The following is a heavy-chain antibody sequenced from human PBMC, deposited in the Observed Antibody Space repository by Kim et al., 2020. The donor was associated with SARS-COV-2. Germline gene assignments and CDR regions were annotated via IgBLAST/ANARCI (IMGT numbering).Heavy chain of an antibody. V-gene: IGHV4-61*01. D-gene: IGHD7-27*01. CDR1: GGSVSSGSYY. CDR3: ARDGEATPIDY. J-gene: IGHJ4*02. CDR2: IYYSGST. Sequence: SETLSLTCTVSGGSVSSGSYYWSWIRQPPGKGLEWIGYIYYSGSTNYNPSLKSRVTISVDTSKNQFSLKLSSVTAADTAVYYCARDGEATPIDYWGQGTLVTVSS.